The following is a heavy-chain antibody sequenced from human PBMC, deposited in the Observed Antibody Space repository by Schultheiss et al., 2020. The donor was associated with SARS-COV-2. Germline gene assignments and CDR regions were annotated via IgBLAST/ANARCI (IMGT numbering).Heavy chain of an antibody. CDR1: NGSITSGDYY. CDR3: ARGYCSSTSCYSPPVYYYYGMDV. V-gene: IGHV4-30-4*01. D-gene: IGHD2-2*01. CDR2: IHDSGST. J-gene: IGHJ6*02. Sequence: SETLSLTCTVSNGSITSGDYYWSWIRQSPGKGLEWIGFIHDSGSTYYNPSLKSRVTISVDTSKNQFSLKLSSVTAADTAVYYCARGYCSSTSCYSPPVYYYYGMDVWGQGTTVTVSS.